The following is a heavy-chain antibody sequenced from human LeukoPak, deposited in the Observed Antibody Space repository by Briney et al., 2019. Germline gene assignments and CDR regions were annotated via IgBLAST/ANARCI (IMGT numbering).Heavy chain of an antibody. CDR2: INHSGPT. V-gene: IGHV4-34*01. J-gene: IGHJ4*02. CDR3: TRQYSSSYYSDY. D-gene: IGHD6-6*01. Sequence: SETLSLTCAVSGGSFSGFYWSWLRQPPGGGLEWIADINHSGPTNYNPSLKSRVPISVDTSKNQFSLNLKSMTAADTAVYYCTRQYSSSYYSDYWGQGTLVTVSS. CDR1: GGSFSGFY.